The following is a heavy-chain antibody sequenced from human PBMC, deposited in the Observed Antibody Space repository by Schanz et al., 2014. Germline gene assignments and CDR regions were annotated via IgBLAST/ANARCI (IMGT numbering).Heavy chain of an antibody. Sequence: QLQLQESGPGLVKPSETLSLTCTVSGGSISSTFYYWGWIRQPPGKGLDWIGTISYSGSTYYNPSQKRRLTISVDTSKTQSAWKLNSGTAADTAVYYCANSMVRGVRMSDNWFGPWGQGTLVSVSS. V-gene: IGHV4-39*01. CDR1: GGSISSTFYY. J-gene: IGHJ5*02. CDR2: ISYSGST. D-gene: IGHD3-10*01. CDR3: ANSMVRGVRMSDNWFGP.